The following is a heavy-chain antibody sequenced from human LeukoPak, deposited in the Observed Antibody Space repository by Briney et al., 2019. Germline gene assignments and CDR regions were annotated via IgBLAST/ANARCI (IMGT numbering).Heavy chain of an antibody. J-gene: IGHJ4*02. Sequence: GESLKISCKGSGYSYNSYWIGWVRQMPGKGLEWMGIIYLADSDARYSPSFQGQVTISADKSISTAYLQWSSLKASDTAMYHCARHQGVYGDYADYWGQGTLVTVSS. CDR2: IYLADSDA. D-gene: IGHD4-17*01. CDR3: ARHQGVYGDYADY. CDR1: GYSYNSYW. V-gene: IGHV5-51*01.